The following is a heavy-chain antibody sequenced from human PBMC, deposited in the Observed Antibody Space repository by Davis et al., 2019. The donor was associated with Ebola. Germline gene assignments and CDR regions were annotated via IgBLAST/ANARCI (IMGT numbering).Heavy chain of an antibody. Sequence: SETLSLTCAVYGGSFSGYYWSWIRQPPGKGLEWIGEINHSGSTNYNPSLKSPVTISVDTSKNQFSLKLSSVTAADTAVYYCARARPWAGYGMDVWGQGTTVTVSS. V-gene: IGHV4-34*01. CDR1: GGSFSGYY. J-gene: IGHJ6*02. D-gene: IGHD3/OR15-3a*01. CDR2: INHSGST. CDR3: ARARPWAGYGMDV.